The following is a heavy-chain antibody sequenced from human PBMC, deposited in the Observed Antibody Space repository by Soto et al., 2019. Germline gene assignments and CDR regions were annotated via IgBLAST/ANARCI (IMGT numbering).Heavy chain of an antibody. V-gene: IGHV4-59*01. CDR1: GGSISSYY. Sequence: PSETLSLTCTVSGGSISSYYWSWIRQPPGKXLEWIGYIYYSGSTNYNPSLKSRVTISVDTSKNQFSLKLSSVTAADTAVYYCARGPDYYDSSGYHGWFDPWGQGTLVTVSS. J-gene: IGHJ5*02. D-gene: IGHD3-22*01. CDR2: IYYSGST. CDR3: ARGPDYYDSSGYHGWFDP.